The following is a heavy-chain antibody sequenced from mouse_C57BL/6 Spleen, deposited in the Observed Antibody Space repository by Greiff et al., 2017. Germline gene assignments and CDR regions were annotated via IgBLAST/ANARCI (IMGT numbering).Heavy chain of an antibody. Sequence: EVHLVESGGGLVKPGGSLKLSCAASGFTFSSYTMSWVRQTPEKRLEWVATISGGGGNTYYPDSVKGRFTISRDNAKNTLYLQMSSLRSEDTALYYCARVPLTAYYFDYWGQGTTLTVSS. CDR2: ISGGGGNT. V-gene: IGHV5-9*01. D-gene: IGHD4-1*01. CDR3: ARVPLTAYYFDY. J-gene: IGHJ2*01. CDR1: GFTFSSYT.